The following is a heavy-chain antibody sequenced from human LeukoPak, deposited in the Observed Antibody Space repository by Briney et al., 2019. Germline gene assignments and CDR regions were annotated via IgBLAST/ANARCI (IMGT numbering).Heavy chain of an antibody. J-gene: IGHJ5*02. CDR2: ISYSGGT. Sequence: PSETLSLTCTVSGGSISNYYWNWIRQPPQKGLEWVGHISYSGGTKYNPSLQSRVTISIDTSKNQFSLSLSSVTAAETAVYYCARRVIMSATGVPDTWLDPWGQGILVTVSS. CDR3: ARRVIMSATGVPDTWLDP. D-gene: IGHD2-8*02. V-gene: IGHV4-59*08. CDR1: GGSISNYY.